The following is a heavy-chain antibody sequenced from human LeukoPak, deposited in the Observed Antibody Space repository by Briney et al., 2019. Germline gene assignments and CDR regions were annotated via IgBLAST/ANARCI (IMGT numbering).Heavy chain of an antibody. CDR3: AKRASGSGTSLYYFDY. CDR2: IYSSGST. V-gene: IGHV3-53*01. Sequence: GGSLRLSCAASGFTVSTNYMNWVRQAPGKGLEWVSVIYSSGSTYYADSVEGRFTISRDNSKNTLYLQMNSLRAEDTAVYYCAKRASGSGTSLYYFDYWGQGTLVTVSS. CDR1: GFTVSTNY. J-gene: IGHJ4*02. D-gene: IGHD3-10*01.